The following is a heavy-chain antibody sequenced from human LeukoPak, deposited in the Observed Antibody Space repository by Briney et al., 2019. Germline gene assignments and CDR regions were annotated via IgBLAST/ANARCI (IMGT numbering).Heavy chain of an antibody. CDR3: ARWAGGGFDY. CDR1: GFTFSNYW. CDR2: IKQDGSEE. J-gene: IGHJ4*02. Sequence: PGGSLRLSCAASGFTFSNYWMIWVRQTPEKGLEWVANIKQDGSEEYYVDSANGRFTISRDNAKNSLFLQMNSLSAEDTAVYYCARWAGGGFDYWGQGTLVTVSS. V-gene: IGHV3-7*01. D-gene: IGHD4-23*01.